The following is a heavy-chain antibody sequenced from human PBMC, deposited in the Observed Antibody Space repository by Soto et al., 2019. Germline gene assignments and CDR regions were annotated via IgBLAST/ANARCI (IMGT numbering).Heavy chain of an antibody. CDR3: AADPYCGGDCYFDY. V-gene: IGHV1-58*01. Sequence: SVKVSFKASGFTFFTSAVQWVRQARGQGLEWIGWIVVGSGNTNYAQKFQERVTITRDMSTNTAYMELTSLRSEDTAVYYCAADPYCGGDCYFDYWGQGIMVTVSS. CDR2: IVVGSGNT. J-gene: IGHJ4*02. CDR1: GFTFFTSA. D-gene: IGHD2-21*02.